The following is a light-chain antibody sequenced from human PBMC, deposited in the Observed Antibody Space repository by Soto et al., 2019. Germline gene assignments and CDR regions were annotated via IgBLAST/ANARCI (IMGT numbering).Light chain of an antibody. Sequence: QSVLTQPASVSGSPGQSITISCTGTISDIGGYNYVSWYQQHPGKAPKLMIYDVSKRPSGVSDRFSGSKSGNTASLTISGLQAEDEADYYCNSYTSSSTHGFGTGTKVTVL. J-gene: IGLJ1*01. V-gene: IGLV2-14*01. CDR3: NSYTSSSTHG. CDR1: ISDIGGYNY. CDR2: DVS.